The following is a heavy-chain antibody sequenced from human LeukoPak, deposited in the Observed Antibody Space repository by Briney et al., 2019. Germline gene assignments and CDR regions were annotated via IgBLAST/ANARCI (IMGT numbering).Heavy chain of an antibody. V-gene: IGHV4-38-2*01. CDR3: ARRLYCSSTSCSTIYYMDV. CDR1: GYSISSGYY. CDR2: IYHSGST. D-gene: IGHD2-2*01. J-gene: IGHJ6*03. Sequence: SETLSLTCAVSGYSISSGYYWGWIRQPPGKGLEWIGSIYHSGSTYYNPSLKSRVTISVDTSKNQFSLKLSSVTAADTAVYYCARRLYCSSTSCSTIYYMDVWGKGTTVTVSS.